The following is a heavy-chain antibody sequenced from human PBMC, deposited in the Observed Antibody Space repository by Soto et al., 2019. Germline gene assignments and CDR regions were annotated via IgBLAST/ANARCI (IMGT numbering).Heavy chain of an antibody. J-gene: IGHJ3*02. CDR3: ARGSITIFGVVAFDI. D-gene: IGHD3-3*01. Sequence: SETLALTCTVSGDSITSNSYFWAWIRQPPGKGLEWIGSIYYSGTTYYNPSLKSRVTISVDRSKNQFSLKLSSVTAADTAVYYCARGSITIFGVVAFDIWGQGTMVT. CDR1: GDSITSNSYF. CDR2: IYYSGTT. V-gene: IGHV4-39*01.